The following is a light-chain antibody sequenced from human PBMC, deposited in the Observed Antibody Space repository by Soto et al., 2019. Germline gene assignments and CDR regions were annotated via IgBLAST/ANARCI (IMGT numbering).Light chain of an antibody. V-gene: IGLV4-69*01. CDR3: QTWGTGIHVV. Sequence: QLVLTQSPSASASLGASVRLTCTLSSGHSNYAIAWHQQQPEKGPRYLMKLNSDGSHSKGDGIPDRFSGSSSGAKRYLTISSLQSEDEADYYCQTWGTGIHVVFGGGTKLTVL. CDR1: SGHSNYA. CDR2: LNSDGSH. J-gene: IGLJ2*01.